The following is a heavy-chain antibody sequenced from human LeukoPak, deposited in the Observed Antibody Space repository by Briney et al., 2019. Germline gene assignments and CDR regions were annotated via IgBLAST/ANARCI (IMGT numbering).Heavy chain of an antibody. J-gene: IGHJ2*01. Sequence: SETLSLTCTVSGGSISSSSYYWGWIRQPPGKGLEWIGSISYSGSTYYTPSLRSRVTISVDTSKNQFSLKLSSLTAADTAVYYCARRGANSGSYSHFDLWGRGTLVTVSS. V-gene: IGHV4-39*07. CDR1: GGSISSSSYY. CDR2: ISYSGST. D-gene: IGHD1-26*01. CDR3: ARRGANSGSYSHFDL.